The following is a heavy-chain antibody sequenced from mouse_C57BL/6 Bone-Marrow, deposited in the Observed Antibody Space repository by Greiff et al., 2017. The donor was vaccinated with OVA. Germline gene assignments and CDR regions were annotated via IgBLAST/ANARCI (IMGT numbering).Heavy chain of an antibody. CDR1: GFTFSSYA. CDR2: ISSGGDYI. Sequence: EVKLQESGAGLVKPGGSLKLSCAASGFTFSSYAMSWVRQTPEKRLEWVAYISSGGDYIYYADTVKGRFTISRDNARNTLYLQMSSLKSEDTAMYYCTRDPSYYGSSYPYYFDYWGQGTTLTVSS. V-gene: IGHV5-9-1*02. J-gene: IGHJ2*01. D-gene: IGHD1-1*01. CDR3: TRDPSYYGSSYPYYFDY.